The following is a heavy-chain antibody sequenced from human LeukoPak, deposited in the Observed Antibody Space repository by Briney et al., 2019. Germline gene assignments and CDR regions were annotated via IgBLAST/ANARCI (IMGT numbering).Heavy chain of an antibody. Sequence: SETLSLTCAVYGGSFSGYYWSWIRQPPGKGLEWIGEINHSGSTNYNPSLKSRVTISVDTSKNQFSLKLSSVTAADTAVYYCARAPSRLGRGRRNFDYWGQGTLATVSS. D-gene: IGHD3-16*01. J-gene: IGHJ4*02. CDR2: INHSGST. V-gene: IGHV4-34*01. CDR1: GGSFSGYY. CDR3: ARAPSRLGRGRRNFDY.